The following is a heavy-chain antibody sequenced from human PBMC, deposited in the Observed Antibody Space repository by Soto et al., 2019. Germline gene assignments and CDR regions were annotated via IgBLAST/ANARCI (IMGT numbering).Heavy chain of an antibody. J-gene: IGHJ4*02. CDR1: CVSISNYY. V-gene: IGHV4-4*07. D-gene: IGHD6-6*01. CDR2: LSTSGNT. Sequence: SETLSLTCTVSCVSISNYYWSWIRQPAGKGLEWIGRLSTSGNTNYNPSLKSRVTMSLDTSKNQFSLMLNSVTAADTAVYYCRRDFDYWGQGTLVTVSS. CDR3: RRDFDY.